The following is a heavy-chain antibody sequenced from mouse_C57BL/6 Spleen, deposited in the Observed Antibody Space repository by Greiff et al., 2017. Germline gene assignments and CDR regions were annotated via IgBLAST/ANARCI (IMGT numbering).Heavy chain of an antibody. CDR3: ARGGYFDY. V-gene: IGHV1-80*01. CDR2: IYPGDGDT. CDR1: GYAFSSYW. Sequence: VQLQQSGAELVKPGASVKISCKASGYAFSSYWMNWVKPRPGKGLEWIGQIYPGDGDTNYNGKFKGKATLTADKSSSTAYIQLSSLTSEDSAVYFCARGGYFDYWGQGTTRTVSS. J-gene: IGHJ2*01.